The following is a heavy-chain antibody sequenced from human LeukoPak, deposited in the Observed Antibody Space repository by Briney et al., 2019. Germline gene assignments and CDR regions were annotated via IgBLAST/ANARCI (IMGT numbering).Heavy chain of an antibody. CDR3: AREVYYYHSDGYYYSGGFAY. V-gene: IGHV3-48*03. CDR2: ISSSGSTI. J-gene: IGHJ4*02. CDR1: GFTFSSYE. Sequence: GGSLRLSCAASGFTFSSYEMNWVRQAPGKGLEWVSYISSSGSTIYYADSVKGRFAISRDNAKNSLYLQMNSLRADDTAVYSCAREVYYYHSDGYYYSGGFAYWGQGTLVTVSS. D-gene: IGHD3-22*01.